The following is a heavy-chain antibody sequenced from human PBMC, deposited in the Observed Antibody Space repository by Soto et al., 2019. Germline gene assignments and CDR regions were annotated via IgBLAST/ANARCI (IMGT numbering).Heavy chain of an antibody. CDR3: ARSVGVTTLSYLDY. CDR2: IIPMFGTA. Sequence: GASVNVSCKAAGGTFSSYGISWVRQAPGQGLEWMGGIIPMFGTATHTQNFQGRLTITADESTSTAYMELSSLRSEDTAVYFCARSVGVTTLSYLDYWGQGTLVTVSS. CDR1: GGTFSSYG. D-gene: IGHD1-26*01. J-gene: IGHJ4*02. V-gene: IGHV1-69*13.